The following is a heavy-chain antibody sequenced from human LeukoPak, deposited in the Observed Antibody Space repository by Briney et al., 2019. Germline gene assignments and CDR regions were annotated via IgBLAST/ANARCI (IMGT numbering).Heavy chain of an antibody. J-gene: IGHJ4*02. D-gene: IGHD3-16*02. V-gene: IGHV3-23*01. CDR2: ISGSGDST. CDR3: AIPRYTNYSIDY. CDR1: GITFSSYA. Sequence: GGSLRLSCAASGITFSSYAMSWVRQAPGKGLEWVSGISGSGDSTYYADSVKGRFTISRDNSKKTLSLQMNSLRAEDTAVYYCAIPRYTNYSIDYWGQGTLVTVSS.